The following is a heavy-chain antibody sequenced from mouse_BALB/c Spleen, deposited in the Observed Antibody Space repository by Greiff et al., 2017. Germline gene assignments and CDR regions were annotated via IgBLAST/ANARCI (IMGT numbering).Heavy chain of an antibody. D-gene: IGHD2-4*01. CDR1: GYTFTSYN. Sequence: LQQSGAELVRSGASVKMSCKASGYTFTSYNMHWVKQTPGQGLEWIGYIYPGNGGTNYNQKFKGKATLTADTSSSTAYMQISSLTSEDSAVYFCARSRRYPYFDYWGQGTLVTVSA. V-gene: IGHV1-12*01. J-gene: IGHJ3*01. CDR3: ARSRRYPYFDY. CDR2: IYPGNGGT.